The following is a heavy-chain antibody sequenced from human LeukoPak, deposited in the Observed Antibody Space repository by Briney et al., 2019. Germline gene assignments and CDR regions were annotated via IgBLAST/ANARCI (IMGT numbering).Heavy chain of an antibody. Sequence: SETLSLTCTVSGDSLSSHYWSWIRQPPGKGLEWIGYIYGSGSTHYDPSLRSRVTISEDTSKSQFSLKLTSVTAADTAVYYCARNVGWYSHDSWGQGTLVTVSS. CDR1: GDSLSSHY. CDR3: ARNVGWYSHDS. V-gene: IGHV4-59*08. CDR2: IYGSGST. D-gene: IGHD6-19*01. J-gene: IGHJ4*02.